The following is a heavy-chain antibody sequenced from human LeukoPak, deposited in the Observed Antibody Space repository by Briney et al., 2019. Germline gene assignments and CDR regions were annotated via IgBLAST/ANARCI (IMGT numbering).Heavy chain of an antibody. CDR1: GGSFSGYY. CDR2: ISHSGST. CDR3: ARRGMVRGVSNPWSWFDP. J-gene: IGHJ5*02. V-gene: IGHV4-34*01. D-gene: IGHD3-10*01. Sequence: SETLSLTCAVYGGSFSGYYWSWIRQPPGKGLEWIGEISHSGSTNYNPSLKSRVTISVDTSKNQFSLKLSSVTAADTAVYYCARRGMVRGVSNPWSWFDPWGQGTLVTVSS.